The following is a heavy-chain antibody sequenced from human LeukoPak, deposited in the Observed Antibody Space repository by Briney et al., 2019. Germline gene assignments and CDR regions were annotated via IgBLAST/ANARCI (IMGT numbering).Heavy chain of an antibody. V-gene: IGHV1-18*01. CDR2: ISAYNGNT. CDR1: GYTFTSYG. D-gene: IGHD3-22*01. Sequence: ASVKVSCKAFGYTFTSYGISWVRQAPGQGLEWMGWISAYNGNTNYAQKLQGRVTMTTDTSTSTAYMELRSLRSDDTAVYYCARDSDYYDSSGYYALPTGYWGQGTLVTVSS. CDR3: ARDSDYYDSSGYYALPTGY. J-gene: IGHJ4*02.